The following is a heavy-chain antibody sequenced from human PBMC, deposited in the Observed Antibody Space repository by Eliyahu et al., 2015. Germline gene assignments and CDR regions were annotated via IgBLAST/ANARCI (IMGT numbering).Heavy chain of an antibody. Sequence: QVQLQESGPGLVKPSETLSLTCTVXGGSISSYYWSWIRQPPGKGLEWIGYIYYSGSTNYNPSLKSRVTISVDTSKNQFSLKLSSVTAADTAVYYCAGTQIAAAGTNYYGMDVWGQGTTVTVSS. J-gene: IGHJ6*02. CDR1: GGSISSYY. CDR2: IYYSGST. V-gene: IGHV4-59*08. D-gene: IGHD6-13*01. CDR3: AGTQIAAAGTNYYGMDV.